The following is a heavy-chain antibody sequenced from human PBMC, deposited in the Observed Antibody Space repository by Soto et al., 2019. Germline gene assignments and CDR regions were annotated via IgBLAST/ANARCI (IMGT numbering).Heavy chain of an antibody. Sequence: GGSLRLSCATSGFTFRIYAMNWVRQAPGKGLEWVSSISISGTYLHYADSVEGRFTISRDDAKNSVYLQMNSPRPDDTAVYYCAREGNYHEFWGQGTLVTVSS. CDR1: GFTFRIYA. V-gene: IGHV3-21*01. CDR2: ISISGTYL. D-gene: IGHD3-10*01. CDR3: AREGNYHEF. J-gene: IGHJ4*02.